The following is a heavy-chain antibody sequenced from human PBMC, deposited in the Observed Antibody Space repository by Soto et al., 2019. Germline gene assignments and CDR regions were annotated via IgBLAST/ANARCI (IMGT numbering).Heavy chain of an antibody. J-gene: IGHJ4*02. CDR3: ASTAVAAFFDY. Sequence: QVQLQESGPGLVKPSETLSLTCTVSGGSISSYYWSWIRQPPGKGLEWIGYIYYSGSTNYNPSLKSRVTISVDTSKNQFSLKLSSVTAADTAVYYCASTAVAAFFDYWGQGTRVTVSS. CDR1: GGSISSYY. CDR2: IYYSGST. D-gene: IGHD6-19*01. V-gene: IGHV4-59*01.